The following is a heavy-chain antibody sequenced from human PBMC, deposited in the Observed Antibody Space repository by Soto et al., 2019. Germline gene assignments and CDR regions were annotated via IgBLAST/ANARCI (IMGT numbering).Heavy chain of an antibody. CDR2: IAYDGSNA. J-gene: IGHJ6*02. CDR3: ARGDREDILVVVGARPGEYGIDI. Sequence: GGSLRLSSAASGFTFRNHALPWVRQAPGKGLECLAVIAYDGSNAFYRDSVKGRFTISRDNSKNTLYLHMNSLRSEDTGVYYCARGDREDILVVVGARPGEYGIDIWGQGT. D-gene: IGHD2-15*01. CDR1: GFTFRNHA. V-gene: IGHV3-30-3*01.